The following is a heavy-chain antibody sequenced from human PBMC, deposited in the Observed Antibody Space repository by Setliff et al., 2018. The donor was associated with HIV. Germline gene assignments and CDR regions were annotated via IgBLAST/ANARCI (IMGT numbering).Heavy chain of an antibody. CDR3: ARVGPGHRDGKIYDTFDI. J-gene: IGHJ3*02. D-gene: IGHD5-12*01. Sequence: GESLKISCMGSGYSFTTYWITWVRQMPGKGLEWMGRIDPSDSYTDYSRSFHGHVTLSVDRSINTAYLQWSSLKASDTAMYYCARVGPGHRDGKIYDTFDIWGQGTLVTVSS. CDR1: GYSFTTYW. V-gene: IGHV5-10-1*01. CDR2: IDPSDSYT.